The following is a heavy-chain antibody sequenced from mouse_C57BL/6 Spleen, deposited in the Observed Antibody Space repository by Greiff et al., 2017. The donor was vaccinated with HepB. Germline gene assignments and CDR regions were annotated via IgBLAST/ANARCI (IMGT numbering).Heavy chain of an antibody. V-gene: IGHV5-4*01. CDR1: GFTFSSYA. D-gene: IGHD2-4*01. Sequence: EVQLQESGGGLVKPGGSLKLSCAASGFTFSSYAMSWVRQTPEKRLEWVATISDGGSYTYYPDNVKGRFTISRDNAKNNLYLQMSHLKSEDTAMYYCARAYDYDGGWYFDYWGQGTTLTVSS. CDR3: ARAYDYDGGWYFDY. J-gene: IGHJ2*01. CDR2: ISDGGSYT.